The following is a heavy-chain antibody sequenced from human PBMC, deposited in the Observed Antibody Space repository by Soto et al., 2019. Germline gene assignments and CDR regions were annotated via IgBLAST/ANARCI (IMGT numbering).Heavy chain of an antibody. CDR2: IIPIFGTA. Sequence: QVQLVQSGAEVKKPGSSVKVSCKASGGTFSSYAISWVRQAPGQGLEWMGGIIPIFGTANYAQKFQGRVTITADESTSTAYMELSSLRSEDTAAYYCARGSAYYDFWSGYPNGNWFDPWGQGTLVTVSS. CDR3: ARGSAYYDFWSGYPNGNWFDP. J-gene: IGHJ5*02. D-gene: IGHD3-3*01. CDR1: GGTFSSYA. V-gene: IGHV1-69*01.